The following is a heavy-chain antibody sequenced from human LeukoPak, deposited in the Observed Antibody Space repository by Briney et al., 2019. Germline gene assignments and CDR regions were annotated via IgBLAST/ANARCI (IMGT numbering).Heavy chain of an antibody. J-gene: IGHJ6*03. D-gene: IGHD3-16*01. CDR1: GGTFSSYA. CDR2: IIPIFGTA. CDR3: ARGEGSNDYVWGSGRYYYYIDV. Sequence: SVKVSCKASGGTFSSYAITWVRQAPGQGLEWMGGIIPIFGTANYAQKFQGRVTITADESTSTAYMELSSLRSEDTAVYYCARGEGSNDYVWGSGRYYYYIDVWGKGTTVTVSS. V-gene: IGHV1-69*13.